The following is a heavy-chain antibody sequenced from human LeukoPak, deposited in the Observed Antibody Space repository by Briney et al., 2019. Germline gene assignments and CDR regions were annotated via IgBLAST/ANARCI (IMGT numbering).Heavy chain of an antibody. V-gene: IGHV4-4*02. CDR2: IYHSGST. CDR3: ARMVVDYYGSGNAFDI. Sequence: SETLSLTCAVSGGSISSSNWWSWVRQPPGKGLEWIGEIYHSGSTNYNPSLKSRVTISVDKSKNQFSLKLSSVTAADTAVYYCARMVVDYYGSGNAFDIWGQGTMVTVSS. CDR1: GGSISSSNW. D-gene: IGHD3-10*01. J-gene: IGHJ3*02.